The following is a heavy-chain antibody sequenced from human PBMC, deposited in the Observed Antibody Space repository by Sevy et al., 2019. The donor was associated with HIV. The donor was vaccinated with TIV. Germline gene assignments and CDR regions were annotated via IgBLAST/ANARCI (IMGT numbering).Heavy chain of an antibody. CDR2: IYHSGGT. Sequence: SETLSLTCAVSGGSISSSNWWSWVRQPPGKGLEWIGEIYHSGGTNYNPSLKSRVTISVDKSKNQFSLKLSSVTAADTAVYYCAREGVGYYGSSGDYYKVGAFDIWGQGTMVTVSS. D-gene: IGHD3-22*01. CDR3: AREGVGYYGSSGDYYKVGAFDI. J-gene: IGHJ3*02. V-gene: IGHV4-4*02. CDR1: GGSISSSNW.